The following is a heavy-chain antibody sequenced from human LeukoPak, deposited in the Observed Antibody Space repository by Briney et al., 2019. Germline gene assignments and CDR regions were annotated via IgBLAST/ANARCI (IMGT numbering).Heavy chain of an antibody. CDR2: IYYSGST. D-gene: IGHD6-13*01. CDR1: GGSISSYY. CDR3: ARVTGYMTEDYFDY. V-gene: IGHV4-59*01. J-gene: IGHJ4*02. Sequence: PSETLSLTCTVSGGSISSYYWSWRRQPPGKGLEWIGYIYYSGSTNYNPSLKSRVTISVKTSKNHFSLRLSSVTAADTAVYYCARVTGYMTEDYFDYWGQGTLITVTS.